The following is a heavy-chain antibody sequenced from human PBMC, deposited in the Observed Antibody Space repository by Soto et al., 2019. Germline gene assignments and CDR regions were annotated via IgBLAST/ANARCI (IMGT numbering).Heavy chain of an antibody. CDR3: ARGYSGWYTTYYYYMDV. CDR2: FDPEDGET. Sequence: ASVKVSCKVSGYTLTELSMHWVRQAPGKGLEWMGGFDPEDGETIYAQKFQGRVTMTRDTSTSTAYMELSSLRSEDTAVYYCARGYSGWYTTYYYYMDVWGKGTTVTVSS. J-gene: IGHJ6*03. D-gene: IGHD6-19*01. V-gene: IGHV1-24*01. CDR1: GYTLTELS.